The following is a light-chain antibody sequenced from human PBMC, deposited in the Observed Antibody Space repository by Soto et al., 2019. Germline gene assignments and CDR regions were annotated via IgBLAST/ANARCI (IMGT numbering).Light chain of an antibody. CDR1: QSISSY. CDR3: QQSYNTPWT. V-gene: IGKV1-39*01. CDR2: AAS. Sequence: DIQMTQSPSSLSASVGDRVTITCRASQSISSYLHWYQQKPGKAPKLLIYAASSLQSGVPSRFSGSGSGTDFTFTISSLQPEDVATYYGQQSYNTPWTFGQGTKVEIK. J-gene: IGKJ1*01.